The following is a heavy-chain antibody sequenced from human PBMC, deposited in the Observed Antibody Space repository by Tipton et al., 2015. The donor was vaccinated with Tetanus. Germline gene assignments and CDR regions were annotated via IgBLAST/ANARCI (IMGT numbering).Heavy chain of an antibody. CDR1: GFTFNKYW. V-gene: IGHV3-74*01. CDR3: ARRSLTNYGLDV. D-gene: IGHD1-1*01. J-gene: IGHJ6*02. CDR2: INSHGTST. Sequence: SLRLSCAASGFTFNKYWMHWVRQAPGKGLVWLSRINSHGTSTSYADSGKGRFTISRDHAKNTVYLQMNSLRAEDTAVYFCARRSLTNYGLDVWGQGTPVTVSS.